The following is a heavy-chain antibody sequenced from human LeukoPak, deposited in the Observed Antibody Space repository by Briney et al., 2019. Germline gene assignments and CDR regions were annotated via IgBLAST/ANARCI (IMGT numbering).Heavy chain of an antibody. J-gene: IGHJ6*03. CDR3: AREGEKVLYRGERYYYYYYTDV. CDR2: INSDGSST. CDR1: GFTFSSYW. D-gene: IGHD3-10*01. Sequence: GGSLRLSCAASGFTFSSYWMHWVRQAPGKGLVWVSRINSDGSSTSYADSVKGRFTISRDNAKNTLYLQMNSLRAEDTAVYYCAREGEKVLYRGERYYYYYYTDVWGKGTTVTVSS. V-gene: IGHV3-74*01.